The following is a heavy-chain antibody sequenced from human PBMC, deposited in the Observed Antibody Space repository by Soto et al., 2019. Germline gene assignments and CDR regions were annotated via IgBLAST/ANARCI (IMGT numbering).Heavy chain of an antibody. J-gene: IGHJ4*02. Sequence: QVQLQESGPGLVKPSQTLSLTCTVSGGSISSGGYYWSWIRQHPGKGLEWIGYIYYSGSTYYNPSLKSRVTISVDTSKNQFSLKLRSVTAAAPAVYYCARGRSVAQGLDYWGQGTLVTVSS. CDR3: ARGRSVAQGLDY. V-gene: IGHV4-31*03. CDR1: GGSISSGGYY. CDR2: IYYSGST.